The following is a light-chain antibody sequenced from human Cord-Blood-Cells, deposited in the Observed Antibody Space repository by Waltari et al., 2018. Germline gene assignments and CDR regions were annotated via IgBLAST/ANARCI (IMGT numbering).Light chain of an antibody. Sequence: DIQMTQSPSSLSASVGDRVNITCRASQSISSYLNWYQQKPGKAPKLLIYAASSLQSGVPSRFSGSGSGTDFTLTISSLQPEDFATYYCQQSYSTPITFGQGTRLGIK. CDR3: QQSYSTPIT. CDR1: QSISSY. J-gene: IGKJ5*01. CDR2: AAS. V-gene: IGKV1-39*01.